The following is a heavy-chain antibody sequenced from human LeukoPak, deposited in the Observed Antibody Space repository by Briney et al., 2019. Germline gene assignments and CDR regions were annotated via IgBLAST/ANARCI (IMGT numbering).Heavy chain of an antibody. CDR2: INHSGST. CDR1: GGSFSGYH. Sequence: SETLSLTCAVYGGSFSGYHWSWIRQPPGKGLEWIGEINHSGSTNYNPSLKSRVTISVDTSKNQFSLKLSSVTAADTAVYYCARGRGSGKNYYGMDVWGKGTTVTVSS. CDR3: ARGRGSGKNYYGMDV. J-gene: IGHJ6*04. V-gene: IGHV4-34*01. D-gene: IGHD3-10*01.